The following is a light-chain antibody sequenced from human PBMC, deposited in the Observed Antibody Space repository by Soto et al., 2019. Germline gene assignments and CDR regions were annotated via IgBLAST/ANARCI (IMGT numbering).Light chain of an antibody. Sequence: EIELTQSPATLSLSPGERATLSCRASQSVSSHLAWFQQKPGQAPRLLIYGASSRATGIPDRFSGSGSGTDFTLSISRLEPEDFAVYYCQQYGSPITSGQGTRLEIK. CDR3: QQYGSPIT. J-gene: IGKJ5*01. CDR1: QSVSSH. CDR2: GAS. V-gene: IGKV3-20*01.